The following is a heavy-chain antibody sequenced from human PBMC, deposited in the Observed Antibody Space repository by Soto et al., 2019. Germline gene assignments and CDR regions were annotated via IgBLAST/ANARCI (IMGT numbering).Heavy chain of an antibody. J-gene: IGHJ4*02. CDR3: VREFSQIAVADSFDY. CDR2: TYYRSKWYN. V-gene: IGHV6-1*01. D-gene: IGHD6-19*01. CDR1: GDSVSSNSAA. Sequence: SQTLSLTCAISGDSVSSNSAAWNWIRQSPSRGLEWLGRTYYRSKWYNDYAVSVKSRITINPDTSKNQFSLQLNSVTPEDTAVYCCVREFSQIAVADSFDYWGQGTLVTVSS.